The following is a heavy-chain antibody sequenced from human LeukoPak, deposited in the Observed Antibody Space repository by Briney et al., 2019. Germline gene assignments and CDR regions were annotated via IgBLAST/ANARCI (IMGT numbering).Heavy chain of an antibody. D-gene: IGHD3-22*01. CDR1: GGTFSSYA. Sequence: SVKVSCKASGGTFSSYAISWVRQAPGQGLEWVGGIIPIFGTANYAQKFQGRVTITADESTSTAYMELSSLRSEDTAVYYCACSGYYYHLGGEGHDYWGQGTLVTVSS. CDR2: IIPIFGTA. V-gene: IGHV1-69*13. CDR3: ACSGYYYHLGGEGHDY. J-gene: IGHJ4*02.